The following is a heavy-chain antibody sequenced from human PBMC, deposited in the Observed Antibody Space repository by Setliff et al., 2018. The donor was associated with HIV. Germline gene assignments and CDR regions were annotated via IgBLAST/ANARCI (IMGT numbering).Heavy chain of an antibody. V-gene: IGHV4-39*07. J-gene: IGHJ4*02. CDR3: ARDPHYFDTSGHYSWFYFDY. CDR2: ISSSGST. CDR1: GGSFNTRRTK. Sequence: NPSETLSLTCRVSGGSFNTRRTKWGWIRQSPGKGLEWIGSISSSGSTTYHPSLRSRVTVSAATSKNQFSLKLTSVTAADTAVYFCARDPHYFDTSGHYSWFYFDYWGQGTLVTVSS. D-gene: IGHD3-22*01.